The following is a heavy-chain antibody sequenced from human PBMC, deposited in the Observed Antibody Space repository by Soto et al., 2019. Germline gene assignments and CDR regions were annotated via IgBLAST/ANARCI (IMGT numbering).Heavy chain of an antibody. CDR2: ITTSSSFR. CDR3: ARNYYDSGGGFDY. Sequence: GGSLRLSCAASGFTFSTYSMNWVRQAPGKGLEWVSDITTSSSFRFYADSVKGRFTISRDDAKNSLYLQMNSLRAEDTGVYYCARNYYDSGGGFDYWGQGTLVTVSS. D-gene: IGHD3-22*01. V-gene: IGHV3-21*01. J-gene: IGHJ4*02. CDR1: GFTFSTYS.